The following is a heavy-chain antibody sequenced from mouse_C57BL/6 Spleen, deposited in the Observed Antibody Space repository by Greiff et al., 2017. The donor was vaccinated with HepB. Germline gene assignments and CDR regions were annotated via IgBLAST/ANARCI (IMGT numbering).Heavy chain of an antibody. J-gene: IGHJ2*01. V-gene: IGHV5-12*01. D-gene: IGHD1-1*02. CDR2: ISNGGGST. CDR3: ARRGGSPFDY. Sequence: EVMLVESGGGLVQPGGSLKLSCAASGFTFSDYYMYWVRQTPEKRLEWVAYISNGGGSTYYPDTVKGRFTISRDNAKNTLYLQMSRLKSEDTAMYYCARRGGSPFDYWGQGTTLTVSS. CDR1: GFTFSDYY.